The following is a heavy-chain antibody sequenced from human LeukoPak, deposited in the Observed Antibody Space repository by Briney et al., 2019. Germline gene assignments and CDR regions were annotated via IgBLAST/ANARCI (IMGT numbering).Heavy chain of an antibody. Sequence: ASVKVSCKASGYTFTSYGISWVRQAPGQGLEWMGWISAYNGNTTYAPKLQGRVTMTTDTSTSSAYMELRSLRSDDTAVYYCARDFPVAGTENWFDPWGQGTLVTVSS. J-gene: IGHJ5*02. CDR3: ARDFPVAGTENWFDP. V-gene: IGHV1-18*01. D-gene: IGHD6-19*01. CDR2: ISAYNGNT. CDR1: GYTFTSYG.